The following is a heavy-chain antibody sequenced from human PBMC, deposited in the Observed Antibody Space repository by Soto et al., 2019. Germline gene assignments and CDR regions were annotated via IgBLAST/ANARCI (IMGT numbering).Heavy chain of an antibody. V-gene: IGHV1-18*01. CDR1: GYTFTSYG. J-gene: IGHJ6*02. CDR3: ARGGDVNYYHGMDV. Sequence: QVQLVQSGGEVKKPGSSVKLSCTASGYTFTSYGISWVRQAPGLGLEWMGWISAYNGKTNYAQNGQGRVTMTTDTSTRTSYMDLRSLRSDDTAVYYCARGGDVNYYHGMDVWGQGTTVTVSS. D-gene: IGHD5-12*01. CDR2: ISAYNGKT.